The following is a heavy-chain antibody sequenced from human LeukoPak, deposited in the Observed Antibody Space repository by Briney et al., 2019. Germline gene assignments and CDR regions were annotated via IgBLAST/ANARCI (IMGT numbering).Heavy chain of an antibody. CDR3: AKDGSWNYYYYMDV. V-gene: IGHV3-30*02. D-gene: IGHD6-13*01. CDR1: GFTFSSYG. Sequence: GGSLRLSCAASGFTFSSYGMHWVRQAPGKGLEWVAFIRYDGSNKYYADSVKGRFTISRDNSKNTLYLQMNSLRAEDTAVHYCAKDGSWNYYYYMDVWGKGTTVTISS. J-gene: IGHJ6*03. CDR2: IRYDGSNK.